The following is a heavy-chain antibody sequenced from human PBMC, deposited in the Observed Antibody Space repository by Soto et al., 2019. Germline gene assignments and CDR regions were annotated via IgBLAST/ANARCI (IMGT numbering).Heavy chain of an antibody. CDR1: GFTFSSYA. CDR2: ISYDGSNK. Sequence: QVQLVESGGGVVQPGRSLRLSCAASGFTFSSYAMHWVRQAPGKGLEWVAVISYDGSNKYYADSVKGRFTISRDNSKNTLYLQMKRLRAEDTAVYYCARGGGQWIQLWSPYIDYWGQGTLVTVSS. V-gene: IGHV3-30-3*01. J-gene: IGHJ4*02. D-gene: IGHD5-18*01. CDR3: ARGGGQWIQLWSPYIDY.